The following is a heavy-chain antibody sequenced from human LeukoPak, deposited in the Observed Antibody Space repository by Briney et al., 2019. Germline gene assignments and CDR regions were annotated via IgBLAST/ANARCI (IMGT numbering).Heavy chain of an antibody. V-gene: IGHV3-7*01. CDR3: ARDRAYNTFDF. Sequence: GGSLRLSCAASGFTFSTSWMTWVRQAPGKGLERVAIINVDDSSESYLDSVKGRFTISRDNARNSLFLQMNNLRAEDTAVYYCARDRAYNTFDFWGQGTLVAVSS. D-gene: IGHD5-24*01. CDR2: INVDDSSE. J-gene: IGHJ4*02. CDR1: GFTFSTSW.